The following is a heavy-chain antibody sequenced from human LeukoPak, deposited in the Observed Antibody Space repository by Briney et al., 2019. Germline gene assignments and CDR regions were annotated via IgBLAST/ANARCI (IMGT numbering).Heavy chain of an antibody. D-gene: IGHD3-3*01. CDR3: ARDFWSGYCFDY. V-gene: IGHV3-7*01. Sequence: GGSLGLSCAASGFTFSSYWMSWVRQAPGKGREWVANIKQDGSEKYYVDSVKGRFTISRDNAKNSLYLQMNSLRAEDTAVYYCARDFWSGYCFDYWGQGTLVTVSS. J-gene: IGHJ4*02. CDR1: GFTFSSYW. CDR2: IKQDGSEK.